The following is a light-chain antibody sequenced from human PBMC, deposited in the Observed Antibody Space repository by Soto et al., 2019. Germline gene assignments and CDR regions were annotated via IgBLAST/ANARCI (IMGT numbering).Light chain of an antibody. CDR2: EGS. CDR1: SSDVGSYNL. CDR3: CSYVGSSTYV. J-gene: IGLJ1*01. V-gene: IGLV2-23*01. Sequence: ALTQPASVSGSPGQSITISCTGTSSDVGSYNLVSWYQQHPGKAPKLMIYEGSKRPSGVSNRFSGSKSGNTASLTISGLQAEDEADYYCCSYVGSSTYVFGTGTKVTVL.